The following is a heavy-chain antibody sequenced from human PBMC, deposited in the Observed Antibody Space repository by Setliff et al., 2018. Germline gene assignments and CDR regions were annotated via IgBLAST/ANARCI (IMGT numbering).Heavy chain of an antibody. V-gene: IGHV4-4*07. D-gene: IGHD3-10*01. CDR2: IYATEST. CDR1: GDSISNYY. J-gene: IGHJ4*02. CDR3: AASRAYTGAVEEWFLPKTFDF. Sequence: SETLSLTCTVSGDSISNYYWNWIRQPAGKGLEWIGRIYATESTKYNPSLKSRVTLSIDTSKNQFSLKLSSVTAADAALYYCAASRAYTGAVEEWFLPKTFDFWGQGSPVIVSS.